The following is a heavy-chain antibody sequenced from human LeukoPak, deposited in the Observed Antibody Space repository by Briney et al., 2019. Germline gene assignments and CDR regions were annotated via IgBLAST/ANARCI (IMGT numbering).Heavy chain of an antibody. Sequence: ASVKVSCQASGYTFTSYYMHWVRQAPGQGLEWMGIIKPSGGSTSYAQKFQGRVTMTRDMSTSTVYMELSSLRSEDTAVYYCARDLHIAARQGYYYYYYMDVWGKGTTVTVSS. CDR1: GYTFTSYY. D-gene: IGHD6-6*01. J-gene: IGHJ6*03. V-gene: IGHV1-46*01. CDR2: IKPSGGST. CDR3: ARDLHIAARQGYYYYYYMDV.